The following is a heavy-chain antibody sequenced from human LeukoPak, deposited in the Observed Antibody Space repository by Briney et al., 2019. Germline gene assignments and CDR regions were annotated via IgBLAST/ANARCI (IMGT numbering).Heavy chain of an antibody. Sequence: GASVKVSCKASGYTSTGYYMHWVRQAPGQGLEWMGWINPNSGGTNYAQKFQGRVTMTRDTSISTAYMELSRLRSDDTAVYYCAIGYGSSAAVFDYWGQGTLVTVSS. CDR3: AIGYGSSAAVFDY. CDR2: INPNSGGT. CDR1: GYTSTGYY. D-gene: IGHD1-26*01. J-gene: IGHJ4*02. V-gene: IGHV1-2*02.